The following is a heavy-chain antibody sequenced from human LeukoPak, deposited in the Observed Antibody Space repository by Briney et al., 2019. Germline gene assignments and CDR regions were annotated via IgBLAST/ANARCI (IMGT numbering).Heavy chain of an antibody. CDR3: AREGVDWNHSVYYFDY. CDR2: INPNSGGT. Sequence: GASVKVSCKASGYTFTGYYMHWVRQAPGQGLEWMGWINPNSGGTNYAQKFQGRVTMTRDTSISTAYMELSRLRSDDTAVYHCAREGVDWNHSVYYFDYWGQGTLVTVSS. J-gene: IGHJ4*02. V-gene: IGHV1-2*02. D-gene: IGHD1-1*01. CDR1: GYTFTGYY.